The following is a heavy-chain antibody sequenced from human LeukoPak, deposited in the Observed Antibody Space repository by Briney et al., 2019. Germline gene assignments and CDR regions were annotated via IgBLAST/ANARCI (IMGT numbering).Heavy chain of an antibody. V-gene: IGHV3-23*01. CDR1: GFTFSSYG. CDR2: ISGSGGST. J-gene: IGHJ4*02. Sequence: GGTLRLSCAASGFTFSSYGMSWVRQAPGKGLEWVSAISGSGGSTDYADSVKGRSTISRDNSKNTLYLQMNSLRAEDTAVYYCAKGSARRWFWYFDYWGQGTLVTVSS. D-gene: IGHD4-23*01. CDR3: AKGSARRWFWYFDY.